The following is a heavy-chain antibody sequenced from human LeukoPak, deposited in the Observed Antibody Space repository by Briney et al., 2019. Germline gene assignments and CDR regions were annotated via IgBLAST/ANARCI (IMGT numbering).Heavy chain of an antibody. CDR2: INPNSGGA. Sequence: GASVKVSCKASGYTFTGYYMHWVRQAPGQGLEWMGRINPNSGGANYAQKFQGRVTMTRDTSTSTVYMELSSLRSEDTAVYYCARGDLFGIAVAVPFDYWGQGTLVTVSS. CDR1: GYTFTGYY. CDR3: ARGDLFGIAVAVPFDY. J-gene: IGHJ4*02. V-gene: IGHV1-2*06. D-gene: IGHD6-19*01.